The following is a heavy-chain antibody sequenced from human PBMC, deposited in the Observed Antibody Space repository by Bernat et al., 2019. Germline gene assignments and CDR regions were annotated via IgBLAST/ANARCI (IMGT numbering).Heavy chain of an antibody. CDR3: ASGFYDILTGYYNPNNYFDY. V-gene: IGHV4-39*01. Sequence: QLQLQESGPGLVKPSETLSLTCTVSGGSISSSSYYWGWIRQPPGKGLEWIGSIYYSGSTYYNPSLKSRVTISVETSKNQFSLKLSSVTAADTAVYYCASGFYDILTGYYNPNNYFDYWGQGTLVTVSS. CDR1: GGSISSSSYY. CDR2: IYYSGST. J-gene: IGHJ4*02. D-gene: IGHD3-9*01.